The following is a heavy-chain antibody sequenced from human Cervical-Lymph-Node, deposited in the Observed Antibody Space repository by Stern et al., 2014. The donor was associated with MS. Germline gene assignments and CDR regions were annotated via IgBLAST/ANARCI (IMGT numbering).Heavy chain of an antibody. J-gene: IGHJ6*02. V-gene: IGHV1-58*01. CDR3: AANAGRGIAVAAPLDYYYGMDV. CDR2: IAVGSGNT. D-gene: IGHD6-19*01. CDR1: GFTFTSSA. Sequence: QLVQSGPEVKKPGTSVKVSCKASGFTFTSSAVQWVRQARGQRLEWIGWIAVGSGNTNYAQKFQERVTITRDMSTSTAYMELSSLRSEDTAVYYCAANAGRGIAVAAPLDYYYGMDVWGQGTTVTVSS.